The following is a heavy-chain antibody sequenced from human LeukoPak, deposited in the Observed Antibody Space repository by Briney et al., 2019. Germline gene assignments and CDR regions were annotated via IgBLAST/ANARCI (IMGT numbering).Heavy chain of an antibody. D-gene: IGHD2-2*01. J-gene: IGHJ4*02. CDR2: ISAYNGNT. V-gene: IGHV1-18*01. Sequence: APVKASCKASGYTFTSYGISWVRQSPGQGLEWMGWISAYNGNTNYAQKVQGRVTMTTDTSTNTAYMELRSLRSDDTAVYYCARDCGTTICYALYWGQGTLVPVSS. CDR1: GYTFTSYG. CDR3: ARDCGTTICYALY.